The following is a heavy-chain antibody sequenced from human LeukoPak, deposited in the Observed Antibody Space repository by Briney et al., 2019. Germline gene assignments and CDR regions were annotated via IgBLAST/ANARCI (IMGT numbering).Heavy chain of an antibody. Sequence: GGSLRLSCAASGFTVSSNYMSWVCQAPGKGLEWVSVIYSGGSTYYADSVTGRFTISRDNSKNTLYLQMNSLRAEDTAIYYCAREARYYYGSGSYYTDGFDYWGQGTLVTVSS. CDR2: IYSGGST. V-gene: IGHV3-66*01. D-gene: IGHD3-10*01. J-gene: IGHJ4*02. CDR3: AREARYYYGSGSYYTDGFDY. CDR1: GFTVSSNY.